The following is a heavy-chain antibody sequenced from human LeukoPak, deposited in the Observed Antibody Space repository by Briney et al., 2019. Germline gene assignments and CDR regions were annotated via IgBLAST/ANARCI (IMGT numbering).Heavy chain of an antibody. Sequence: GASLQISCQCSGSIFTSYWIGGGRQVPGKGLEWMGIIYPGDSDTRYSPSFQGQVTISADTSISTAYLQWSSLKASDTAMYYCARLGYDNYLDYWGQGTLVTVSS. J-gene: IGHJ4*02. CDR1: GSIFTSYW. D-gene: IGHD5-12*01. CDR2: IYPGDSDT. V-gene: IGHV5-51*01. CDR3: ARLGYDNYLDY.